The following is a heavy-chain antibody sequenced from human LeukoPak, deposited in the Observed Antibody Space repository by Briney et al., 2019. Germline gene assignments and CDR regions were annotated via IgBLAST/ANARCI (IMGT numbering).Heavy chain of an antibody. CDR1: GGSISSGDYY. V-gene: IGHV4-30-4*01. CDR2: LYYSGST. CDR3: ARMYYDILTGYYPKMYYFDY. Sequence: SQTLSLTCTVSGGSISSGDYYWSWVRQPPGTGLEWIGYLYYSGSTYYNPSLKSRVTISVDTSKNQFFLRLSSVTAADTAVYYCARMYYDILTGYYPKMYYFDYWGQGTLVTVSS. J-gene: IGHJ4*02. D-gene: IGHD3-9*01.